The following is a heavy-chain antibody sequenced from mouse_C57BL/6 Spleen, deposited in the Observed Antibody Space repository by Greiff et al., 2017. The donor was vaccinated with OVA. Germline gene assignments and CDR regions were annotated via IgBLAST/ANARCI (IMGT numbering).Heavy chain of an antibody. CDR3: ARMGYYYGSYFDY. CDR1: GYTFTDYY. J-gene: IGHJ2*01. D-gene: IGHD1-1*01. Sequence: EVQLQQSGPELVKPGASVKISCKASGYTFTDYYMNWVKQSHGKSLEWIGDINPNNGGTSYNQKFKGKATLTVDKSSSTAYMELRSLTSEDSAVYYCARMGYYYGSYFDYWGQGTTLTVSS. CDR2: INPNNGGT. V-gene: IGHV1-26*01.